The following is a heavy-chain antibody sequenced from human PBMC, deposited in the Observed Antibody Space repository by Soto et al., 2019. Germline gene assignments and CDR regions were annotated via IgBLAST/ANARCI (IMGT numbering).Heavy chain of an antibody. CDR3: ARGQWFLPIDI. D-gene: IGHD3-22*01. J-gene: IGHJ3*02. CDR2: MNPNSANT. V-gene: IGHV1-18*01. CDR1: GYAFGDYD. Sequence: AAVKVSCKASGYAFGDYDISCVRQAPGQGLEWMGWMNPNSANTNYAQKLQGRVTMTTDTSTSTAYMELRSLRSDDTAVYYCARGQWFLPIDIWGQGTMVTVSS.